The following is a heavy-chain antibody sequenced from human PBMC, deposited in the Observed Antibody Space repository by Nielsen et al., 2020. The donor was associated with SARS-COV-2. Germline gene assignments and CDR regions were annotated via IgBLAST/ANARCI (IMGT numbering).Heavy chain of an antibody. Sequence: SETLSLTCTVSGGSISSYYWSWIRQPPGKGLEWIGYIYYSGSTYYNPSLKSRVTISVDTSKNQFSLKLSSVTAADTAVYYCARHPLMVVTAIHAFDIWGQGTMVTVSS. CDR2: IYYSGST. CDR1: GGSISSYY. D-gene: IGHD2-21*02. J-gene: IGHJ3*02. V-gene: IGHV4-59*06. CDR3: ARHPLMVVTAIHAFDI.